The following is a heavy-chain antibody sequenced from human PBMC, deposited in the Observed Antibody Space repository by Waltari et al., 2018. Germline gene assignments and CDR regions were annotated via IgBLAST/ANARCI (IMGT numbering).Heavy chain of an antibody. D-gene: IGHD2-2*01. CDR1: GGSISSYY. Sequence: QVQLQESGPGLVKPSETLSLTCTVSGGSISSYYWSWIRQPPGKGLEWIGYIYYSGSTNYNPSLKSRVTISVDTSKNQFSLKLSSVTAADTAVYYCARRTNYCSSTSCSTNYYYYGMDVWGQGTTVTVSS. CDR3: ARRTNYCSSTSCSTNYYYYGMDV. J-gene: IGHJ6*02. V-gene: IGHV4-59*08. CDR2: IYYSGST.